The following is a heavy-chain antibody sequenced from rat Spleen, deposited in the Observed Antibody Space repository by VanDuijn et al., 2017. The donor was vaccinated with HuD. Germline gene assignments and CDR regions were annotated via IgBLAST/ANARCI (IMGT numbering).Heavy chain of an antibody. J-gene: IGHJ3*01. Sequence: EVQLVESDGGLVQPGRSLKLSCAASGFTFSDYYMAWVRQTLTKGLEWVAFINIGGGDTFYRDSVKGRFTISRDNAKNTQYLQMDSLRSEDTATYYCARLGITLGAGHWFAYWGQGTLVTVSS. CDR1: GFTFSDYY. CDR2: INIGGGDT. V-gene: IGHV5S14*01. D-gene: IGHD1-2*01. CDR3: ARLGITLGAGHWFAY.